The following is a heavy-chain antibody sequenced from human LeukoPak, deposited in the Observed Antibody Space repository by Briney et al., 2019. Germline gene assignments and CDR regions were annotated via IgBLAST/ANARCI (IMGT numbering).Heavy chain of an antibody. CDR1: GFTFSSFS. V-gene: IGHV3-48*02. CDR3: ARDGGSSWYYFDN. D-gene: IGHD1-26*01. J-gene: IGHJ4*02. CDR2: ISSSSNTI. Sequence: GGSLRHSCAASGFTFSSFSMNWVRQAPGKGLEWVSYISSSSNTIYYADSVKGRFTISRDNAKNSLFLQMNSLRDEDTAVYYCARDGGSSWYYFDNWGQVTLVTVSS.